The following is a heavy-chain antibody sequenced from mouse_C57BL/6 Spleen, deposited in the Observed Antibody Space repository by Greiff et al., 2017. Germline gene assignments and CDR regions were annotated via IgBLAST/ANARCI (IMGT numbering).Heavy chain of an antibody. J-gene: IGHJ3*01. CDR2: ISSGSSTI. D-gene: IGHD1-1*01. V-gene: IGHV5-17*01. CDR1: GFTFSDYG. Sequence: EVQLQESGGGLVKPGGSLKLSCAASGFTFSDYGMHWVRQAPEKGLEWVAYISSGSSTIYYADTVKGRFTISRDNAKNTLFLQMTSLRSEDTAMYYCARPGLYYGSSYFAYWGQGTLVTVSA. CDR3: ARPGLYYGSSYFAY.